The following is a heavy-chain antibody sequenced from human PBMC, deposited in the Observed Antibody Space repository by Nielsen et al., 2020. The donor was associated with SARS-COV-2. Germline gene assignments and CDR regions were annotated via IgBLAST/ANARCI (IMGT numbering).Heavy chain of an antibody. CDR3: ARDYDVATIPAY. J-gene: IGHJ4*02. Sequence: ASVKVSCKTSGYTFITYGINWVRQAPGQGLEWLGWISAYNGDTNYAQNFQGRLTMTTDTSTSPAFMELKGLRSDDTGLYYCARDYDVATIPAYWGQGTLVTVSS. CDR1: GYTFITYG. CDR2: ISAYNGDT. D-gene: IGHD5-12*01. V-gene: IGHV1-18*01.